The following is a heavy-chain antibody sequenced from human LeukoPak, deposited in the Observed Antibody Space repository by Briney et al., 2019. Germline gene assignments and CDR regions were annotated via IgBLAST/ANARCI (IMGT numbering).Heavy chain of an antibody. J-gene: IGHJ4*02. Sequence: GGSLRLSCAASGFTFGSYAMSWARQAPGKGLGWVSAISGSGGSTYYADSVKGRFTISRDNSKNTLYLQMNRLRAQDNAVYYCAKAPYDSSGYYYVNFDYWRQGTLVTVPS. CDR2: ISGSGGST. CDR1: GFTFGSYA. D-gene: IGHD3-22*01. CDR3: AKAPYDSSGYYYVNFDY. V-gene: IGHV3-23*01.